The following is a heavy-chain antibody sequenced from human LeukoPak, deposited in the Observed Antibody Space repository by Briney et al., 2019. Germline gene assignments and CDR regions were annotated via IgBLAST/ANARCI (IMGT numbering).Heavy chain of an antibody. CDR2: IYTNGNT. CDR3: ARGAAAIRYWFDP. Sequence: SETLSLTCTVSGGSITNYYWSWIRQSAGRGLEWIGRIYTNGNTNYNPSLKSRVAMSVETSRNQFSLKLRSATAADTAVYYCARGAAAIRYWFDPWGQGILVTVSS. D-gene: IGHD6-25*01. CDR1: GGSITNYY. V-gene: IGHV4-4*07. J-gene: IGHJ5*02.